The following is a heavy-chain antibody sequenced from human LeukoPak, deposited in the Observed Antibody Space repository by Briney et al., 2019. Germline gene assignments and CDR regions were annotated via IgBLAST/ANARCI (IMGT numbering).Heavy chain of an antibody. V-gene: IGHV4-4*07. CDR3: ARVGCSSTSCYGINWFDP. D-gene: IGHD2-2*01. CDR2: IYTSGST. Sequence: PSETLSLTCTVSGGSISSYYWSWIRQPAGKGLEWIGRIYTSGSTNYNPSLKSRVTMSVDTSKNQFSLKLSSVTAADTAVYYCARVGCSSTSCYGINWFDPWGQGTLVTVSS. CDR1: GGSISSYY. J-gene: IGHJ5*02.